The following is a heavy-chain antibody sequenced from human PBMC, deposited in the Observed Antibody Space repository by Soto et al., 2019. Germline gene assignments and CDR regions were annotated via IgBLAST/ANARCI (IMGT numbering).Heavy chain of an antibody. CDR1: GFTISSNA. Sequence: LRLSCAASGFTISSNAMYWVRQAPGKGLEWVSAISDRGATTHYADSVKGRFTISRDTSKNTLYLQLNTLRADDTAVYYCAKDKPGTTSFDYWGQGTLVTVSS. CDR2: ISDRGATT. J-gene: IGHJ4*02. CDR3: AKDKPGTTSFDY. D-gene: IGHD1-1*01. V-gene: IGHV3-23*01.